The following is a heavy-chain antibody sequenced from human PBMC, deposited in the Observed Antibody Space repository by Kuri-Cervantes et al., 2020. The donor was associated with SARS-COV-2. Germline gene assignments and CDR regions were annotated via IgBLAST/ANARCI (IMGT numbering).Heavy chain of an antibody. CDR2: IYYSGST. V-gene: IGHV4-39*07. CDR1: GGSISSSSYY. CDR3: ARGGSVYYDSGVNRFYDY. Sequence: GSLRLSCTVSGGSISSSSYYWGWIRQPPGKGLEWIGSIYYSGSTYYNPSLKSRVTISVDTSKNQFSLKLRSVIAADTAVYYCARGGSVYYDSGVNRFYDYWGQGTLVTVSS. D-gene: IGHD3-22*01. J-gene: IGHJ4*02.